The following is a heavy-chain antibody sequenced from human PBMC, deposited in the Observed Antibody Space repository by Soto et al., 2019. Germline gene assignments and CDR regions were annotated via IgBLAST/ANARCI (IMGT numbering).Heavy chain of an antibody. CDR3: ARFIAVAGSPDY. V-gene: IGHV1-18*04. D-gene: IGHD6-19*01. Sequence: SVKVSFKASGYTFTSYGISWVREAPGQGLEWMGWISAYNGNTNYAQKLQGRVTMTTDTSTSTAYMELRSLRSDDTAVYYCARFIAVAGSPDYWGQGTLVTVSS. CDR1: GYTFTSYG. CDR2: ISAYNGNT. J-gene: IGHJ4*02.